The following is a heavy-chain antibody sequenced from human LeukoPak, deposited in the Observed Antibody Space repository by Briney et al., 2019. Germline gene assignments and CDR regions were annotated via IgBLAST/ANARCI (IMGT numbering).Heavy chain of an antibody. Sequence: ASVNVSCKASRYSLTSYNIHGVGQAPGQELEWMAWINPNSGGTNCAQKFQGRVTVTRDTSISTAYMEMNSLTCDDTAVYYCARLVRGLYWFDPWGQGTQVTVSS. J-gene: IGHJ5*02. CDR1: RYSLTSYN. CDR2: INPNSGGT. D-gene: IGHD3-10*01. V-gene: IGHV1-2*02. CDR3: ARLVRGLYWFDP.